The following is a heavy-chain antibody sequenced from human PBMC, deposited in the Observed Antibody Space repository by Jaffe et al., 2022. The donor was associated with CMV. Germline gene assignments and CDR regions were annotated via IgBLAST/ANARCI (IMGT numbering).Heavy chain of an antibody. Sequence: QVQLQESGPGLVKPSETLSLTCTVSGGSISSYYWSWIRQPPGKGLEWIGYIYYSGSTNYNPSLKSRVTISVDTSKNQFSLKLSSVTAADTAVYYCARNRPIVGATTPADAFDIWGQGTMVTVSS. D-gene: IGHD1-26*01. J-gene: IGHJ3*02. CDR1: GGSISSYY. CDR2: IYYSGST. V-gene: IGHV4-59*08. CDR3: ARNRPIVGATTPADAFDI.